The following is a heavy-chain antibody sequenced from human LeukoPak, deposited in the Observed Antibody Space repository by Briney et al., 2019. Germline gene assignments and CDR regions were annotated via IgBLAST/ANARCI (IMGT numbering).Heavy chain of an antibody. CDR2: IKSKADGGTT. V-gene: IGHV3-15*07. CDR1: GFTFSSNA. J-gene: IGHJ5*02. CDR3: TSGRGSYYDT. D-gene: IGHD3-22*01. Sequence: GGSLRLSCVASGFTFSSNAMNWVRQAPGKGLEWVGRIKSKADGGTTDFAAPVKGRFTISRDDSTNTLYLQMNSLTTEDTAVYYCTSGRGSYYDTWDQGTLVTVSS.